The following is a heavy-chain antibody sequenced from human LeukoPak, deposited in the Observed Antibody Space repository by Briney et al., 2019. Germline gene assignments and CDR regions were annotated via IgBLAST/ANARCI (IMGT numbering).Heavy chain of an antibody. V-gene: IGHV1-8*01. J-gene: IGHJ5*02. CDR1: GYSFTSYD. D-gene: IGHD3-9*01. CDR2: MNPNSGTT. CDR3: ARRTDQGRYFVSFDP. Sequence: ASVKVSCKASGYSFTSYDINWVRQATGQGLEWMGWMNPNSGTTGYAQKFQGRVTMTRNNSISTAYMELTSLRSEDTAVYYCARRTDQGRYFVSFDPWGQGTLVTVSS.